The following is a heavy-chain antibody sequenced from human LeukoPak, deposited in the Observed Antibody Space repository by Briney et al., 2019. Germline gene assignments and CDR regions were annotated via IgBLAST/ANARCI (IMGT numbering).Heavy chain of an antibody. V-gene: IGHV7-4-1*02. CDR1: GYTFTSYA. Sequence: ASVTVSCKASGYTFTSYAMNWVRQAPGQGLEWMGWINTNTGNPTYAQGFTGRFVFSLDTSVSTAYLQISSLKAEDTAVYYCARGLMYYYDSSGYPNNYYYYGMDVWGQGTTVTVSS. J-gene: IGHJ6*02. CDR2: INTNTGNP. D-gene: IGHD3-22*01. CDR3: ARGLMYYYDSSGYPNNYYYYGMDV.